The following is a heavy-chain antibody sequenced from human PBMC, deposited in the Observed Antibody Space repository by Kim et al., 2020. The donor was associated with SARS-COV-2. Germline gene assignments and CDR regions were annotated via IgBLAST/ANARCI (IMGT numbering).Heavy chain of an antibody. J-gene: IGHJ4*01. CDR1: GFTFDDYT. Sequence: GGSLRLSCAASGFTFDDYTIHWVRQTPGKGLEWISLISWEGDRTDYADSVKGRFTISRDKSKNILYLQMNSLGTEDTALYCCAKDATRHYTSGSYFDYWG. D-gene: IGHD3-10*01. CDR2: ISWEGDRT. CDR3: AKDATRHYTSGSYFDY. V-gene: IGHV3-43*01.